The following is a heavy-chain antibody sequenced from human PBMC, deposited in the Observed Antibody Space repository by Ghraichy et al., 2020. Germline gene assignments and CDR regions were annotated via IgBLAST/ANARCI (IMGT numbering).Heavy chain of an antibody. CDR2: IIPIFGTA. D-gene: IGHD5-12*01. Sequence: SVKVSCKASGGTFSSYAISWVRQAPGQGLEWMGGIIPIFGTANYAQKFQGRVTITADESTSTAYMELSSLRSEDTAVYYCASPRNSGITYYFDYWGQGTLVTVSS. CDR1: GGTFSSYA. CDR3: ASPRNSGITYYFDY. J-gene: IGHJ4*02. V-gene: IGHV1-69*13.